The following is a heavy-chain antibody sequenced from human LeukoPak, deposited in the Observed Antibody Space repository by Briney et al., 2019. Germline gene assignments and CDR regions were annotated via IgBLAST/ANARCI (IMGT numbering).Heavy chain of an antibody. CDR3: ARGLVEAFDY. CDR1: GGSFSGYY. Sequence: SETLSLTRAVYGGSFSGYYWSWIRQPPGKGLEWIGEINHSGSTNYNPSLKSRVTISVDTSKNQFSLKLSSVTAADTAVYYCARGLVEAFDYWGQGTLVTVSS. J-gene: IGHJ4*02. V-gene: IGHV4-34*01. CDR2: INHSGST.